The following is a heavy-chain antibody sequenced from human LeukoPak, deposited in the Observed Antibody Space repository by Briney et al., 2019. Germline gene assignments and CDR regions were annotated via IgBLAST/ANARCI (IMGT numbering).Heavy chain of an antibody. CDR2: INHSGST. J-gene: IGHJ4*02. V-gene: IGHV4-34*01. Sequence: SETLSLTCAVYGGSFSGYYWSWIRQPPGKGLGWIGEINHSGSTNYNPSLKSRVTISVDPSKNQFSLKLSSVTAADTAVYYCARASITMIVVPSYFDYWGQGTLVTASS. CDR3: ARASITMIVVPSYFDY. CDR1: GGSFSGYY. D-gene: IGHD3-22*01.